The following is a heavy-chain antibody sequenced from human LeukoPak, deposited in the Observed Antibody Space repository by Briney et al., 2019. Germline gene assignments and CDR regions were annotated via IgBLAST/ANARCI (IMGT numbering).Heavy chain of an antibody. D-gene: IGHD3-22*01. V-gene: IGHV3-21*01. CDR2: ISSSSSYI. J-gene: IGHJ4*02. CDR3: AKGDSSGYYSPHFDY. CDR1: GFTFSSYS. Sequence: GGSLRLSCAASGFTFSSYSMNWVRQAPGKGLEWVSSISSSSSYIYYADSVKGRFTISRDNAKNSLYLQMNSLRAEDTAVYYCAKGDSSGYYSPHFDYWDQGTLVTVSS.